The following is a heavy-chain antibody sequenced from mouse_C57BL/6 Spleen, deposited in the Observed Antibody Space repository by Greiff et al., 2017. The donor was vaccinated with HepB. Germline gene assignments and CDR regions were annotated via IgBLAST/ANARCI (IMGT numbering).Heavy chain of an antibody. CDR1: GYAFSSYW. CDR3: ARGDYGSSYLYYAMDY. D-gene: IGHD1-1*01. J-gene: IGHJ4*01. Sequence: VQLQQSGAELVKPGASVKISCKASGYAFSSYWMNWVKQRPGKGLEWIGQIYPGDGDTNYNGKFKGKATLTADKSSSTAYMQLSSLTSEDSAVYFCARGDYGSSYLYYAMDYWGQGTSVTVSS. CDR2: IYPGDGDT. V-gene: IGHV1-80*01.